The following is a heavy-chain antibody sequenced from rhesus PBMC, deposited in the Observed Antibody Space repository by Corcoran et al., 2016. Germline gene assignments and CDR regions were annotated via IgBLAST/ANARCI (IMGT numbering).Heavy chain of an antibody. D-gene: IGHD4-29*01. Sequence: QVQLVQSGAEIKQPGASVQLSCKASGYTFTSSYLHWVRQAPGQGLEWIGRLSTYKGNKGYAQNFKGRVTITTDTSTSKGYMELSSLRSEDTAVYYCTRGAYGSNWGYFDYWGQGVLVTVSS. CDR3: TRGAYGSNWGYFDY. CDR2: LSTYKGNK. V-gene: IGHV1-1*01. CDR1: GYTFTSSY. J-gene: IGHJ4*01.